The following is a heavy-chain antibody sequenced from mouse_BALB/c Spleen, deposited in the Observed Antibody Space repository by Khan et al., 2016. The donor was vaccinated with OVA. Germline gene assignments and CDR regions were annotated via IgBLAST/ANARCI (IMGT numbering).Heavy chain of an antibody. Sequence: QIQLVQSGPELKKPGETVRISCKASGYTFTTAGIQWVQKMPGKGLKWIGWINTHSGVPKYAEDFKGRFAFSLEISVSTAYLQITNLTNEDTATYFCARGGAADYRNDGGAMEYWGQGTSVTVSS. D-gene: IGHD2-12*01. CDR3: ARGGAADYRNDGGAMEY. V-gene: IGHV9-4*02. CDR1: GYTFTTAG. CDR2: INTHSGVP. J-gene: IGHJ4*01.